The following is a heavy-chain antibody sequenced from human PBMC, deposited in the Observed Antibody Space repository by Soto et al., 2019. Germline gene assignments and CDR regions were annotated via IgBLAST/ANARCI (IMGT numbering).Heavy chain of an antibody. V-gene: IGHV1-69*06. J-gene: IGHJ6*02. CDR1: GGTFRTYG. D-gene: IGHD1-26*01. CDR2: IVPAYGKA. CDR3: ARSVGVGALYYGMDV. Sequence: QVQLEQSGAEVKKAGSSVKVSCKTSGGTFRTYGINWLRQAPGHGLEWMGGIVPAYGKADYAQGCQGRDTITGDKSTSTAYMEWSSLRSVDTAVYYCARSVGVGALYYGMDVWGQGTTVSVSS.